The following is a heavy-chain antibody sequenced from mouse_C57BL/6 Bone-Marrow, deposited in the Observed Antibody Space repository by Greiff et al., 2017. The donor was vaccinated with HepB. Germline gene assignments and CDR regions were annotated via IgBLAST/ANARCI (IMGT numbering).Heavy chain of an antibody. CDR3: ARGVSGQVDYYAMDY. Sequence: QVQLQQPGAELVRPGSSVKLSCKASGYTFTSYWMDWVKQRPGQGLEWIGNIYPSDSETHYNQKFKDKATLTVDKSSSTAYMQLSSLTSEDSAVYYCARGVSGQVDYYAMDYWGQGTSVTVSS. V-gene: IGHV1-61*01. CDR2: IYPSDSET. J-gene: IGHJ4*01. D-gene: IGHD3-2*02. CDR1: GYTFTSYW.